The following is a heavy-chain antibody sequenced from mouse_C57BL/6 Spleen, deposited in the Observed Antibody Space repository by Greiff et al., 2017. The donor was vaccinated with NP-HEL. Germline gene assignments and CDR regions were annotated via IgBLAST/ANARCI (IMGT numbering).Heavy chain of an antibody. V-gene: IGHV1-82*01. Sequence: QVQLQQSGPELVKPGASVKISCKASGYAFSSSWMNWVKQRPGKGLEWIGRIYPGDGDTNYNGKFKGKATLTADKSSSTAYMQLSSLTSEDSAVYFCAKPYYGNYVGCAYWGQGTLVTVSA. CDR2: IYPGDGDT. D-gene: IGHD2-10*01. CDR1: GYAFSSSW. J-gene: IGHJ3*01. CDR3: AKPYYGNYVGCAY.